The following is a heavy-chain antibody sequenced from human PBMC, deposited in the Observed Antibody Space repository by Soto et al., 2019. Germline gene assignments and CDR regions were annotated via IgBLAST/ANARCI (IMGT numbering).Heavy chain of an antibody. V-gene: IGHV4-39*01. J-gene: IGHJ5*02. CDR2: IYYSGST. CDR1: GGSISSSSYY. D-gene: IGHD4-17*01. Sequence: SETLSLTCTVSGGSISSSSYYWGWIRQPPGKGLEWIGSIYYSGSTHYNPSLKSRVTISVDTSKNQFSLKLSSVTAADTAVYYCARRPTMTTVTPKNWFDPWGQGTLVTVSS. CDR3: ARRPTMTTVTPKNWFDP.